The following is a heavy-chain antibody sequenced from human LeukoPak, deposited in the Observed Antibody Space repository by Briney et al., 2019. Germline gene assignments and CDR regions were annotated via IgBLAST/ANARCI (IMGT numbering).Heavy chain of an antibody. D-gene: IGHD3-16*02. V-gene: IGHV4-31*03. J-gene: IGHJ4*02. Sequence: SETLSLTCTVSDGSISSGGYYWSWIRQHPGKGLEWIGYIYYSGSTYYNPSLKSRVTISVDTSKNQFSLKLSSVTAADTAVYYCASLSYDYVWGSYRLDYWGQGTLVTVSS. CDR1: DGSISSGGYY. CDR2: IYYSGST. CDR3: ASLSYDYVWGSYRLDY.